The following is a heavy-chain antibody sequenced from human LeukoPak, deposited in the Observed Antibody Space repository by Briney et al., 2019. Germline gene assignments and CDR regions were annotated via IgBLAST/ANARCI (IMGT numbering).Heavy chain of an antibody. J-gene: IGHJ6*03. V-gene: IGHV4-39*07. CDR2: IYYSGST. D-gene: IGHD6-19*01. CDR1: GGSISSSSYY. CDR3: ASLPAVGYYYYMDV. Sequence: PSETLSLTCTVSGGSISSSSYYWGWIRQPPGKGLEWIGSIYYSGSTYYNPSLKSRVTISVDTSKNQFSLKLSSVTAADTAVYYCASLPAVGYYYYMDVWGKGTTVTVSS.